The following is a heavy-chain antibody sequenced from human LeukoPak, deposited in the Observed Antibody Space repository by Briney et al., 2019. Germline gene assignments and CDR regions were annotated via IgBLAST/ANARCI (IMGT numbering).Heavy chain of an antibody. J-gene: IGHJ4*02. V-gene: IGHV3-7*03. CDR2: IKQDGSEK. Sequence: PGGSLRLSCAASGFTFSSYWMSWVRQAPGKGLEWVANIKQDGSEKNCVDSVRGRFTISRDNAKNSLYLQMNSLRAEDTAVYYCGRRGGMGSLDYWGQGTLVTVSS. CDR1: GFTFSSYW. CDR3: GRRGGMGSLDY. D-gene: IGHD3-16*01.